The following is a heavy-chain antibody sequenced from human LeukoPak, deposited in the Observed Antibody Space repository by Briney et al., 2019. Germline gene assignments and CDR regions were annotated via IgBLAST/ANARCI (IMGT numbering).Heavy chain of an antibody. D-gene: IGHD3-22*01. CDR1: GFTFTSYA. CDR2: ISANGRST. Sequence: GGSLRLSCVASGFTFTSYAMSWVRQAPGTGLEWISAISANGRSTYYADSVKGRFTISRDISKNTLYLQMNSLRAEDTAVYCCAKVAGSSGYYPDCWGQGTLVSVSS. V-gene: IGHV3-23*01. J-gene: IGHJ4*02. CDR3: AKVAGSSGYYPDC.